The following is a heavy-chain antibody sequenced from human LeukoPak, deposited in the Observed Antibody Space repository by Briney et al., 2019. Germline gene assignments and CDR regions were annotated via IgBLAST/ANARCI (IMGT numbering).Heavy chain of an antibody. J-gene: IGHJ6*03. CDR1: GYLFISYG. Sequence: ASVKVSCKTSGYLFISYGINWVRQAPGQGLEWMGWISGHTGRATYAQKLQGRVTMTTDTSTSTAYMELRSLRSDDTAVYYCARGGWLRNENYYYYMDVWGKGTTVTVSS. D-gene: IGHD5-12*01. CDR2: ISGHTGRA. V-gene: IGHV1-18*01. CDR3: ARGGWLRNENYYYYMDV.